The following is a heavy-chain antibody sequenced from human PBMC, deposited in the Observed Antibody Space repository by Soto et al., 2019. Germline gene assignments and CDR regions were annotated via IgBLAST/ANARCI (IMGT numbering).Heavy chain of an antibody. CDR2: INPSGGST. CDR1: GYTFTSYY. CDR3: ARDRTYYYDSSGYSFDY. Sequence: ASVKVSCKASGYTFTSYYMHWVRQAPGQGLEWMGIINPSGGSTSYAQKFQGRVTMTRDTSTSTVYMELSSLRSEDMAVYYCARDRTYYYDSSGYSFDYWGQGTLVTVS. D-gene: IGHD3-22*01. V-gene: IGHV1-46*01. J-gene: IGHJ4*02.